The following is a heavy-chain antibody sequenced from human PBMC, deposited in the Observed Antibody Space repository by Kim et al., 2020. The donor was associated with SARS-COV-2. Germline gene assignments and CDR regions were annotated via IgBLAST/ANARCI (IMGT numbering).Heavy chain of an antibody. Sequence: SETLSLTCTVSGASIHSGSLSWSWIRQPAGKGLEWIGRLYTSGTNSYNPSLRSRISISVDTSKNQFSLTLTSVTAADTAVYYCARGGTAGYFDFWGQGTLVTVAS. CDR2: LYTSGTN. J-gene: IGHJ4*02. D-gene: IGHD1-7*01. CDR1: GASIHSGSLS. CDR3: ARGGTAGYFDF. V-gene: IGHV4-61*02.